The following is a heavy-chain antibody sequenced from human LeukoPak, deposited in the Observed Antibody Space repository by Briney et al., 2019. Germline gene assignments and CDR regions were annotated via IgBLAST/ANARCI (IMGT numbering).Heavy chain of an antibody. CDR2: ISGSGGST. CDR1: GFTFSSYA. J-gene: IGHJ4*02. V-gene: IGHV3-23*01. CDR3: AKGRVVVADAYYFDY. Sequence: GGSLRLSCAASGFTFSSYAMSWVRQAPGEGLEWVSAISGSGGSTYYADSVKGRFTISRDNSKNTLYLQMNSLRAEDTAVYYCAKGRVVVADAYYFDYWGQGTLVTVSS. D-gene: IGHD2-15*01.